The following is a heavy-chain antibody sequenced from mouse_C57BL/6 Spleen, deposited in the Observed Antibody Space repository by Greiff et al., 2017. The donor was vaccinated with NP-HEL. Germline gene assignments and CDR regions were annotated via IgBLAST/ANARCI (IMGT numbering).Heavy chain of an antibody. Sequence: QVQLKQPGAELVRPGSSVKLSCKASGYTFTSYWMDWVKQRPGQGLEWIGNIYPSDSETHYNQKFKDKATLTVDKSSSTAYMQLSSLTSEDSAVYCGARGGVIYAMDYWGQGTSVTVSS. V-gene: IGHV1-61*01. CDR3: ARGGVIYAMDY. J-gene: IGHJ4*01. D-gene: IGHD1-1*01. CDR2: IYPSDSET. CDR1: GYTFTSYW.